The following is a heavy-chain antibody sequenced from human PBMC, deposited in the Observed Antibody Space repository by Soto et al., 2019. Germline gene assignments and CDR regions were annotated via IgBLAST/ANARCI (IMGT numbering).Heavy chain of an antibody. J-gene: IGHJ6*02. Sequence: RASVKISCKASGFTFTSSAVQWVRQARGQRLEWIGWIVVGSGNTNYAQKFQERVTITRDMSTSTAYMELSSLRSEDTAVYYCAAVAGYYDFWSGYYSTQDYYYYGMDVWGQGTTVTVSS. D-gene: IGHD3-3*01. V-gene: IGHV1-58*01. CDR3: AAVAGYYDFWSGYYSTQDYYYYGMDV. CDR1: GFTFTSSA. CDR2: IVVGSGNT.